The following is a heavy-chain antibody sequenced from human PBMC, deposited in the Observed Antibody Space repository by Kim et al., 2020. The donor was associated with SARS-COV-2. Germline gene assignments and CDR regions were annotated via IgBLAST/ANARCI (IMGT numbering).Heavy chain of an antibody. CDR2: ISGSGGST. CDR1: GFTFSSYA. V-gene: IGHV3-23*01. J-gene: IGHJ4*02. Sequence: GGSLRLSCAASGFTFSSYAMSWVRQAPGKGLEWVSAISGSGGSTYYADSVKGRFTISRDNSKNTLYLQMNSLRAEDTAVYYCAKDGVRYFDLYYFDYWGQGTLVTVSS. CDR3: AKDGVRYFDLYYFDY. D-gene: IGHD3-9*01.